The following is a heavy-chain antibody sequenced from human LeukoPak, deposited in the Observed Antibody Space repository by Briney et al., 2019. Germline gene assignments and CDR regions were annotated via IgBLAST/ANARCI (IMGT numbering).Heavy chain of an antibody. CDR3: ARPNTMVRGVPGWFDP. CDR1: GYKFISHW. D-gene: IGHD3-10*01. Sequence: GESLKISCQASGYKFISHWIGWVRRMPGKGLEWMGIIYPDDSDTRYSPSFQGQVTISADKSISTAYLQWSSLKASVTAMYYCARPNTMVRGVPGWFDPWGQGTLVTVSS. V-gene: IGHV5-51*01. CDR2: IYPDDSDT. J-gene: IGHJ5*02.